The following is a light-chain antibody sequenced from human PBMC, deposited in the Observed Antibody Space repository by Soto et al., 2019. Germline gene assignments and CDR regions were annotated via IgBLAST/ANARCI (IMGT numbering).Light chain of an antibody. J-gene: IGKJ5*01. CDR2: DAS. CDR1: QSISGW. CDR3: QQYENLPT. V-gene: IGKV1-33*01. Sequence: DITITQSPSALSASVRDRVTITCRASQSISGWLAWDQQKPGKAPKLVIYDASKFEAGGLSRFRGSGSGTDFTFTISRLQPEDIATYYCQQYENLPTFGQGARLEI.